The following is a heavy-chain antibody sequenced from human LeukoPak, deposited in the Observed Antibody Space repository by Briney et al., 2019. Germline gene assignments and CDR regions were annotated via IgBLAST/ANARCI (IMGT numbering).Heavy chain of an antibody. CDR3: ARVGLSRGTHDY. V-gene: IGHV1-18*01. CDR2: ISAYNGNT. Sequence: ASVKVSCKASGYTFTSYGISWVRQAPGQGLEWMGWISAYNGNTNYAQKLQGRVTMTTDTSTSTAYTELRSLRSDDTAVYYCARVGLSRGTHDYWGQGTLVTVSS. J-gene: IGHJ4*02. D-gene: IGHD1/OR15-1a*01. CDR1: GYTFTSYG.